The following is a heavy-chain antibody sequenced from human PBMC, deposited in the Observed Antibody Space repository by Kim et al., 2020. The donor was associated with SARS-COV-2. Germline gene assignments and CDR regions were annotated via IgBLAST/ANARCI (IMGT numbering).Heavy chain of an antibody. Sequence: GGSLRLSCAASGFTFSSYAMSWVRQAPGKGLEWVSAISDNGGGTYYADSVKGWFTISRDNSKNTLYLQMNSLRAEDTAVYYCAKVTWDGLDDYWGQGTLVTVSS. J-gene: IGHJ4*02. V-gene: IGHV3-23*01. CDR2: ISDNGGGT. CDR3: AKVTWDGLDDY. D-gene: IGHD6-19*01. CDR1: GFTFSSYA.